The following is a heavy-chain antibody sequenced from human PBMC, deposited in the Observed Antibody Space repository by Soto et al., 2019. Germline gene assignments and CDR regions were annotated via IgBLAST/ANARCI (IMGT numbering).Heavy chain of an antibody. V-gene: IGHV1-18*04. D-gene: IGHD3-10*01. CDR2: ISAYNGNT. CDR1: GYTFTSYG. CDR3: ASHPPITMLRGRRDYYYGMDV. J-gene: IGHJ6*02. Sequence: QVQLVQSGAEVKKPGASVKVSCKASGYTFTSYGISWVRQAPGQGLEWMGWISAYNGNTNYAQKLQGRVTMTTDTSTSTAYMELRSLRSDDTAVYYCASHPPITMLRGRRDYYYGMDVWGQGTTVTVSS.